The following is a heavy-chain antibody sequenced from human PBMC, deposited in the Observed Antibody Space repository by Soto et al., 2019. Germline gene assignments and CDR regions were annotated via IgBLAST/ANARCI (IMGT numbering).Heavy chain of an antibody. J-gene: IGHJ3*02. V-gene: IGHV3-9*01. D-gene: IGHD2-2*01. Sequence: EVQLVESGGGLVQPDRSLRLSCVASGFRFDDYAMHWVRQAPGKGLEWVSGISWDSNSIGYADSVKGRFTISRDSAKNSLYLQMNSLRAEDTALYYCVKDIEENQLLYDAFDIWGQGTMVTVSS. CDR3: VKDIEENQLLYDAFDI. CDR1: GFRFDDYA. CDR2: ISWDSNSI.